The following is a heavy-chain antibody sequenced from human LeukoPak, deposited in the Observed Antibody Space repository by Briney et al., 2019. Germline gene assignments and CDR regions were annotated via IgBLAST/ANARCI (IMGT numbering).Heavy chain of an antibody. V-gene: IGHV4-34*01. CDR1: GGSFSGYY. D-gene: IGHD3-22*01. CDR3: ARGHYDSSGYYYVNWFDP. Sequence: SETRSLTCAVYGGSFSGYYWSWIRQPPGKGLEWIGEINHSGSTNYNPSLKSRVTISVDTSKNQFSLKLSSVTAADTAVYYCARGHYDSSGYYYVNWFDPWGQGTLVTVSS. J-gene: IGHJ5*02. CDR2: INHSGST.